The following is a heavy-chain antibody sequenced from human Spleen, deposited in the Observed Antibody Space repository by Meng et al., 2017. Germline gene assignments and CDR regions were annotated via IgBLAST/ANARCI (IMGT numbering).Heavy chain of an antibody. CDR3: ARHWGYGGNPTYGMDV. Sequence: NVSRLGSLYSFPSYWIGWVRQMPGKGLAWMGIIYPGDSDTRYSPSLQGQVTISADKSISTAYLQWSSLKASDTAMYYCARHWGYGGNPTYGMDVWGQGTTVTVSS. D-gene: IGHD4-23*01. CDR2: IYPGDSDT. J-gene: IGHJ6*02. V-gene: IGHV5-51*01. CDR1: LYSFPSYW.